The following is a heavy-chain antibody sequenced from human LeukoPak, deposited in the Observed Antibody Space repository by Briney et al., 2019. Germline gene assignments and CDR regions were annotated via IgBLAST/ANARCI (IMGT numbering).Heavy chain of an antibody. V-gene: IGHV4-59*08. CDR1: GGSISSYY. Sequence: KPSETLSLTCTVSGGSISSYYWSWIRQPPGKGLEWIGYIYYSGSTNYNPSLKSRVTISVDTSKYQFSLKLSSVTAADTAVYYCARHHLPTYYDFWSGYFDYWGQGTLVTVSS. CDR3: ARHHLPTYYDFWSGYFDY. D-gene: IGHD3-3*01. CDR2: IYYSGST. J-gene: IGHJ4*02.